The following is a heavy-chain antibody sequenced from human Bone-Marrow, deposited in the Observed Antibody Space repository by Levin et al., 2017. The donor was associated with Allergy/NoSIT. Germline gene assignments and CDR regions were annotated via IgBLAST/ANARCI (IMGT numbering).Heavy chain of an antibody. V-gene: IGHV3-9*01. CDR1: GFTFDDFA. CDR3: AKVPSSFGGSYYFHH. CDR2: INWNSNTI. D-gene: IGHD3-16*01. Sequence: SLKISCAASGFTFDDFAMHWVRQAPEKGLEWVSGINWNSNTIDYADSVKGRFTIPRDNAKNSLYLQMNSLRPEDTAFYYCAKVPSSFGGSYYFHHWGRGTLVTVSS. J-gene: IGHJ1*01.